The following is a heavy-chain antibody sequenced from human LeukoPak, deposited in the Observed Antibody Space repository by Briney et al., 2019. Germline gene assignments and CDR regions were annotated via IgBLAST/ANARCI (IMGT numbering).Heavy chain of an antibody. V-gene: IGHV3-21*01. Sequence: GGSLRLSCAASGFTFGTYSMNWVRQAPGKGLEWVSSISSSSDYVYYADSVKGRFTVSRDNAKNSLHLQMNSLRAEDTAVYYCARDIAGRELLDYWGQGTLVTVSS. CDR1: GFTFGTYS. J-gene: IGHJ4*02. CDR3: ARDIAGRELLDY. CDR2: ISSSSDYV. D-gene: IGHD1-26*01.